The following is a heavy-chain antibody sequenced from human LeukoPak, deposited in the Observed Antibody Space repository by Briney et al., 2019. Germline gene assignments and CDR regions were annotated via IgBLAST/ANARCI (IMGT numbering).Heavy chain of an antibody. CDR1: GGSISSSSYY. Sequence: SETLSLTCTVSGGSISSSSYYWRWIRQPPGTGLKWIGSIYYSGSTYYNPSLKSRVTISVDTSKNQFSLKLSSVTAADTAVYYCARHWESYYYWGQGTLVTVSS. J-gene: IGHJ4*02. D-gene: IGHD1-26*01. CDR2: IYYSGST. CDR3: ARHWESYYY. V-gene: IGHV4-39*01.